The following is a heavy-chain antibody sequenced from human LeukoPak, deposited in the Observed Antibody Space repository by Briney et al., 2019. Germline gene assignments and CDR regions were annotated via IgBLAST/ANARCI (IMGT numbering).Heavy chain of an antibody. CDR3: ARDSGGFGETTTNWFDP. V-gene: IGHV5-51*01. CDR2: IYPGDSDT. D-gene: IGHD3-10*01. J-gene: IGHJ5*02. Sequence: GESLKISCKGSGYSFTSYWIGWVRQMPGKGLEWMGIIYPGDSDTSYSPSFQGQVTISADKSISTAYLQWSSLKASDTAMYYCARDSGGFGETTTNWFDPWGQGTLVTVSS. CDR1: GYSFTSYW.